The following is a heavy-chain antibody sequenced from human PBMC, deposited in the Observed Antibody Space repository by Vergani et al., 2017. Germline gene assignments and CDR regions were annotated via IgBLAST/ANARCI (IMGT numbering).Heavy chain of an antibody. Sequence: EVQLVQSGAEVKKPGESLKISCKGSGYSFTSYWIGWVRQMPGKGLEWMGIIYPGDSDTRYSPSFQGQVTISADKSISTAYLQWSSLKASDTAMYYCARSYTMVQGAPHGYYYYMDVWGKGTTVTVSS. J-gene: IGHJ6*03. D-gene: IGHD3-10*01. CDR1: GYSFTSYW. CDR2: IYPGDSDT. CDR3: ARSYTMVQGAPHGYYYYMDV. V-gene: IGHV5-51*03.